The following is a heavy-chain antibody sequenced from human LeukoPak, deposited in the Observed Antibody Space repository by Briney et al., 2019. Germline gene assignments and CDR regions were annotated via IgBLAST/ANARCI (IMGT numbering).Heavy chain of an antibody. V-gene: IGHV4-59*11. Sequence: SETLSLTCTVSGGSISSHYWSWIRQPPGKGLEWIGYIYYSGSTNYNPSLKSRVTISVDTSKNQFSLKLSSVTAADTAVYYCARYGSSSSYFDYWGQGTLVTVSS. J-gene: IGHJ4*02. CDR1: GGSISSHY. CDR3: ARYGSSSSYFDY. D-gene: IGHD6-6*01. CDR2: IYYSGST.